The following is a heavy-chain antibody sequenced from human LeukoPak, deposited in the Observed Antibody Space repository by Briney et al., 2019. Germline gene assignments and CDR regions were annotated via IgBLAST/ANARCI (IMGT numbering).Heavy chain of an antibody. D-gene: IGHD2-2*01. CDR3: ARGVVVPADNEYFQH. J-gene: IGHJ1*01. CDR1: GFTVSSNY. CDR2: IYSGGST. V-gene: IGHV3-53*01. Sequence: GGSLRLSCAASGFTVSSNYMSWVRQAPGKGLEWVSVIYSGGSTYYADSVKGRFTISRDNSKNTLYLQMNSLRAEDTAVYYCARGVVVPADNEYFQHWGQGTLVTVSS.